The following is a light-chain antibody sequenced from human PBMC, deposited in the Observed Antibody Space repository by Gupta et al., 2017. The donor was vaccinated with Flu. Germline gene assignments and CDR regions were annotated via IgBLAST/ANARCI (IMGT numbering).Light chain of an antibody. Sequence: QSVLTQPPSVSGAPGQRVTISCTETSSNIGAGYDVHWYQQRPGMSPKLLIYGNSNRPSGVPDRFSGSKSGTSASLSITGLQAEDEAFYYCQSYDNTLSGSVFGGGTKVTVL. CDR1: SSNIGAGYD. V-gene: IGLV1-40*01. CDR3: QSYDNTLSGSV. J-gene: IGLJ3*02. CDR2: GNS.